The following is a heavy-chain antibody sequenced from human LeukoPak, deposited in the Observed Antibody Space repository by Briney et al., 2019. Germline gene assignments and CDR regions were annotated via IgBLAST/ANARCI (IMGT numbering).Heavy chain of an antibody. CDR3: AGLNQQWPYGWFDP. J-gene: IGHJ5*02. D-gene: IGHD6-19*01. CDR1: GGPMCSCGDY. CDR2: SCYNGRT. V-gene: IGHV4-31*03. Sequence: SDTLSLPCTVWGGPMCSCGDYGTWIRQHPGRGLEWIGYSCYNGRTYCNPSVQSRVTLSVDTSKNQFSLKLSSVTAADTAVYYGAGLNQQWPYGWFDPWGQGTLVTVSS.